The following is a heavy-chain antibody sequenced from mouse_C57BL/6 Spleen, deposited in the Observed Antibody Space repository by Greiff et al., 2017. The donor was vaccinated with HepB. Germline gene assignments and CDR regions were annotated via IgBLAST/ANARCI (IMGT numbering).Heavy chain of an antibody. V-gene: IGHV1-72*01. CDR2: IDPNSGGT. Sequence: QVQLQQPGAELVKPGASVKLSCKASGYTFTSYWMHWVKQRPGRGLEWIGRIDPNSGGTKYNEKFKSKATMTVDKPSSTAYMQLSSLASEDSAFYYCAREVYYYGPPFAYWGQGTLVTVSA. CDR1: GYTFTSYW. D-gene: IGHD1-1*01. J-gene: IGHJ3*01. CDR3: AREVYYYGPPFAY.